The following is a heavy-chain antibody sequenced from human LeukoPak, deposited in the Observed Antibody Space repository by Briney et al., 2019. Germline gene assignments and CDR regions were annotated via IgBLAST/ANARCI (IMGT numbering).Heavy chain of an antibody. Sequence: GESLKISCKGSGYSFSGSWIAWVRQRPGKGLEWMGTIYPGDSDIRYSPSFQGQVSMSADKSISTAYLQWSSLKASDTATYYCAKSIVGATGAYRHWGQGTRVTVPS. CDR1: GYSFSGSW. V-gene: IGHV5-51*01. CDR2: IYPGDSDI. D-gene: IGHD1-26*01. J-gene: IGHJ4*02. CDR3: AKSIVGATGAYRH.